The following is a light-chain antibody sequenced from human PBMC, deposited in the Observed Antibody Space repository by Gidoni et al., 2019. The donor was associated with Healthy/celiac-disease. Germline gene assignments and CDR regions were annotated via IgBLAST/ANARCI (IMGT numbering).Light chain of an antibody. Sequence: IQMTQSPSSLSASVGDSVTITCRASQSSSSYINWYQQTPGKAHKLLIYAASSLQSGVPSRFSGSGSGTYFTLTISSLQPEDFATYYCQQSYSTPHTFGGGTKVEIK. CDR1: QSSSSY. J-gene: IGKJ4*01. CDR2: AAS. V-gene: IGKV1-39*01. CDR3: QQSYSTPHT.